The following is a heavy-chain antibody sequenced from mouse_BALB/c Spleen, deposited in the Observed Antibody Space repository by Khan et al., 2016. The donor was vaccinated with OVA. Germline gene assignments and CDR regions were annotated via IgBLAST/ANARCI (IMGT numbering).Heavy chain of an antibody. CDR1: GYTFTNYY. D-gene: IGHD2-1*01. Sequence: VQLQQSGPELVKPGASVRISCKASGYTFTNYYIHWIKQRPGQGLEWIGWIYPGNVNTKYNEKFKGKATLTADKSSSTAYMQLSSLTSRDSAVYFGAREGYYGNSRAWFLYWGQGTLVTVSA. J-gene: IGHJ3*01. CDR2: IYPGNVNT. CDR3: AREGYYGNSRAWFLY. V-gene: IGHV1S56*01.